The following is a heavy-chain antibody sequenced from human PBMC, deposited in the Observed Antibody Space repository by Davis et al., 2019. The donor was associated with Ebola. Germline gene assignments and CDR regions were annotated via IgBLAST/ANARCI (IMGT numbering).Heavy chain of an antibody. J-gene: IGHJ4*02. CDR2: VSLSERER. CDR1: GFTLRNYA. V-gene: IGHV3-30*04. CDR3: VRAVFHEVLDY. D-gene: IGHD3-3*01. Sequence: GESLKTPCAAPGFTLRNYAMHWVRQAPGKGLEWVAVVSLSERERFYADSVKGRFTISRDNSENTLYLQISSLTVDDTAVYYCVRAVFHEVLDYWGQGTPVTVSS.